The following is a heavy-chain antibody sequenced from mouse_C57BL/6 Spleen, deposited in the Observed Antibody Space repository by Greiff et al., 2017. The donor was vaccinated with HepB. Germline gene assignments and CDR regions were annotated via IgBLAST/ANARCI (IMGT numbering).Heavy chain of an antibody. V-gene: IGHV1-74*01. Sequence: QVQLQQPGAELVKPGASVKVSCKASGYTFTSYWMHWVKQRPGQGLEWIGRIRPSDSDTNYNQKFKGKATLTVDKSYSTAYMQHSNLTSEDSAVYYCEIYYNGSNYYAMDYWGQGTSVTVSA. CDR3: EIYYNGSNYYAMDY. CDR2: IRPSDSDT. J-gene: IGHJ4*01. CDR1: GYTFTSYW. D-gene: IGHD1-1*01.